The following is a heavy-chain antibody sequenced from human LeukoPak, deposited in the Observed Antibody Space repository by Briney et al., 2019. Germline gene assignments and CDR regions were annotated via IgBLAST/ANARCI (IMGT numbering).Heavy chain of an antibody. Sequence: SQTLSLTCTVSGGSISSGSYYWSWIRQPAGKGLEWIGRIYTSGSTNYNPSLKSQVTISVDTSKNQFSLKLSSVTAADTAVYYCARALYYYDSPSDAFDIWGQGTMVTVSS. D-gene: IGHD3-22*01. J-gene: IGHJ3*02. V-gene: IGHV4-61*02. CDR1: GGSISSGSYY. CDR2: IYTSGST. CDR3: ARALYYYDSPSDAFDI.